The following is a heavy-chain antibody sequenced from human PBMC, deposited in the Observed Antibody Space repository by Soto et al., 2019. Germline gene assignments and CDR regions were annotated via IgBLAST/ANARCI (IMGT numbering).Heavy chain of an antibody. CDR2: IKQDGSEK. CDR1: GFTFSSYW. D-gene: IGHD3-10*01. V-gene: IGHV3-7*03. J-gene: IGHJ6*02. Sequence: RRLSCAASGFTFSSYWMSWVRQAPGKGLEWVANIKQDGSEKYYVDSVKGRFTISRDNAKNSLYLQMNSLRAEDTAVYYCARVIGTMVRGVRSFYGMDVWGQGTTVTVSS. CDR3: ARVIGTMVRGVRSFYGMDV.